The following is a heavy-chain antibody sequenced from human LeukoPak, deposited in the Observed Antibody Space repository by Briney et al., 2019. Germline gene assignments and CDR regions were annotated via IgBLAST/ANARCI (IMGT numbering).Heavy chain of an antibody. J-gene: IGHJ4*02. CDR2: IYYSGST. V-gene: IGHV4-59*08. CDR1: GGSISSYY. CDR3: ARGAVAGTHFDY. Sequence: SETLSLTCTVSGGSISSYYWSWIRQPPGKGLEWIGYIYYSGSTNYNPSLKSRVTISVDTSKNQFSLKLSSVTVADTAVYYCARGAVAGTHFDYWGQGTLVTVSS. D-gene: IGHD6-19*01.